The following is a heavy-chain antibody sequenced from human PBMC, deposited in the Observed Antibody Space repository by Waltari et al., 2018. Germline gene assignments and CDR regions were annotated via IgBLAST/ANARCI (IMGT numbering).Heavy chain of an antibody. Sequence: QLQLQESGPGLVKPSETLSLPCTVPGGSTSKSSYYWGWIRQSPGKGLEWIGSIYYSGTTYYNPTLKSRVSISGDLSKNQFSLKVSSVTAADTAVYYCARHWKRSGYRFDPWGQGSLVTVSS. CDR1: GGSTSKSSYY. J-gene: IGHJ5*02. CDR2: IYYSGTT. CDR3: ARHWKRSGYRFDP. V-gene: IGHV4-39*01. D-gene: IGHD5-12*01.